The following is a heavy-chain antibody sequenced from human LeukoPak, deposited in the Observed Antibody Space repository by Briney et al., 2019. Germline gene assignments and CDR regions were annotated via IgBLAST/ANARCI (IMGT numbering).Heavy chain of an antibody. CDR1: GFTFSDYY. Sequence: GGSLRLSCAASGFTFSDYYMSWIRQAPGKGLEWVSYISSSGSTIYYADSVKGRFTISRDNSKNTLYLQMNSLRAEDTAVYYCAKVVVGYSYGNYYYYYMDVWGKGTTVTVSS. V-gene: IGHV3-11*01. CDR2: ISSSGSTI. CDR3: AKVVVGYSYGNYYYYYMDV. J-gene: IGHJ6*03. D-gene: IGHD5-18*01.